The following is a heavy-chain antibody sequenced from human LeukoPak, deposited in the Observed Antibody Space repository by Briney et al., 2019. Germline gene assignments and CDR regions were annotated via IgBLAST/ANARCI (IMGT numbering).Heavy chain of an antibody. D-gene: IGHD5-24*01. V-gene: IGHV4-61*02. CDR3: ARERLGRDGYNSYYFDY. CDR2: IYTSGST. Sequence: SETLSLTCTVSGGSISSGSYYWSWLRQPAGEGLEWIGRIYTSGSTNYNPSLKSRVTISVDTSKNQFSLKLSSMTAADTAVYYCARERLGRDGYNSYYFDYWGQGTLVTVSS. CDR1: GGSISSGSYY. J-gene: IGHJ4*02.